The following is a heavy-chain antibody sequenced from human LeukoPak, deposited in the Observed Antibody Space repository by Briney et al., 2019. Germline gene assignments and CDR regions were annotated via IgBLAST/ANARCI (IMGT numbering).Heavy chain of an antibody. V-gene: IGHV3-23*01. CDR1: GFTFGSYA. CDR3: ANLYSSGWYMFDY. Sequence: GGSLRLSCAASGFTFGSYAMSWVRQAPGKGLEWVSAISGSGGSTYYADSVKRRFTISRDNSKNTLYLQMNSLRAEDTAVYYCANLYSSGWYMFDYWGQGTLVTVSS. J-gene: IGHJ4*02. D-gene: IGHD6-19*01. CDR2: ISGSGGST.